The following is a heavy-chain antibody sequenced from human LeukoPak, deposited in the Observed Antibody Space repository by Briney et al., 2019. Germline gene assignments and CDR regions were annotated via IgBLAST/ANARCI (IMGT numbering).Heavy chain of an antibody. CDR2: VTNTCARR. Sequence: GGSLRLSCTASGFIFNNFGMSWVRQAPRKGLEWVSTVTNTCARRNYSDSLKDRFTISRDDSNNNLSLQMHSLIAEAETIVYCAKGTCISRRCYGNAFDIWGQGTAVTVSS. D-gene: IGHD2-15*01. V-gene: IGHV3-23*01. CDR1: GFIFNNFG. CDR3: AKGTCISRRCYGNAFDI. J-gene: IGHJ3*02.